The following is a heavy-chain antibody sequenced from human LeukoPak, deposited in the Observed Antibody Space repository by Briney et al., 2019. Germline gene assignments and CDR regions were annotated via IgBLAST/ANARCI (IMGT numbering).Heavy chain of an antibody. CDR3: ARMVVDLNFDY. Sequence: PSQTLSLTCTVSGGSISSGSYYWGWIRQPPGKGLEWIGSIYYSGSTYYNPSLKSRVTISVDTSKNQFSLKLSSVTAADTAVYYCARMVVDLNFDYWGQGTLVTVSS. J-gene: IGHJ4*02. V-gene: IGHV4-39*01. CDR1: GGSISSGSYY. CDR2: IYYSGST. D-gene: IGHD2-15*01.